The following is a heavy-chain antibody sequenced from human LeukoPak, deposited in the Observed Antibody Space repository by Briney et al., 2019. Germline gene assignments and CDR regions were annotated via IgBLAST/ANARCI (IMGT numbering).Heavy chain of an antibody. CDR1: GFTFSSYE. CDR3: ARDKVVGATRFDY. J-gene: IGHJ4*02. V-gene: IGHV3-7*01. D-gene: IGHD1-26*01. CDR2: IKQDASEI. Sequence: PGGSLRLSCAASGFTFSSYEMNWVRQAPGKGLEWVANIKQDASEIYYVDSLKGRFTISRDNAKNSLYLQMNSLRAEDTAVYYCARDKVVGATRFDYWGQGTLVTVSS.